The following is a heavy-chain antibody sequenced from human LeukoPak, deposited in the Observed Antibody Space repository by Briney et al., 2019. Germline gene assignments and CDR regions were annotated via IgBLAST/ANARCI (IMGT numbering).Heavy chain of an antibody. CDR3: ARARSGWYGKYFQH. D-gene: IGHD6-19*01. V-gene: IGHV4-34*01. Sequence: PSETLSLTCAVYGGSFSGYYWSWIRQPPGKGLEWIGEINHSGSTNYNPSLKSRVTISVDTSKNQFSLKLSSVTAADTAVYYCARARSGWYGKYFQHWGQGTPVTVSS. J-gene: IGHJ1*01. CDR1: GGSFSGYY. CDR2: INHSGST.